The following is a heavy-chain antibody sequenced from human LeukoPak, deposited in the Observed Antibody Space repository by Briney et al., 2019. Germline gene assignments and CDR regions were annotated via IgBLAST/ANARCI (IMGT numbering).Heavy chain of an antibody. V-gene: IGHV3-30*03. D-gene: IGHD2-15*01. Sequence: GGSLRLSCAASGFTFSSYGIHWVRQAPGKGLEWVGVISFDGGNEHYGDSVKGRFTISRDNAKNSLYLQMNSLRAEDTAVYYCARSGWSRAFDIWGQGTMVTVSS. CDR2: ISFDGGNE. CDR1: GFTFSSYG. J-gene: IGHJ3*02. CDR3: ARSGWSRAFDI.